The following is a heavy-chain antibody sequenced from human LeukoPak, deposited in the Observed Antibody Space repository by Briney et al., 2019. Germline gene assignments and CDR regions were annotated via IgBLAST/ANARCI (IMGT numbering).Heavy chain of an antibody. V-gene: IGHV3-53*01. CDR1: GFTVSSNY. Sequence: GGSLRLSCAASGFTVSSNYMSWVRQAPGKGLEWVSVIYSGGSTYYADSEKGRFTISRDNSKNTLYLQMNSLRAEDTAVYYCARDADYGVYDYWGQGTLVTVSS. CDR3: ARDADYGVYDY. D-gene: IGHD4-17*01. CDR2: IYSGGST. J-gene: IGHJ4*02.